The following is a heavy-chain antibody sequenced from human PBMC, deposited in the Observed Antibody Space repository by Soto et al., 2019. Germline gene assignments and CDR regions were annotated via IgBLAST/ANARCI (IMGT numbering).Heavy chain of an antibody. V-gene: IGHV1-2*02. CDR1: AYTFSDYF. CDR2: VNTKRGGT. CDR3: ASDSGIPGQFSYLDI. Sequence: QAQLVQSVNEVKKPGASVRVPCKTYAYTFSDYFRLWVRKAPGQGPEWMGFVNTKRGGTQYAQKFQGRVSMTMDTSINTVYMYLSGRTADDTAVYFWASDSGIPGQFSYLDIWGRVPLVTVSS. J-gene: IGHJ2*01.